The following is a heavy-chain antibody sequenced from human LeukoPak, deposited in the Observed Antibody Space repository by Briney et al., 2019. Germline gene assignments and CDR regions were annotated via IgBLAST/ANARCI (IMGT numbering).Heavy chain of an antibody. J-gene: IGHJ4*02. CDR2: ISYDGNNR. V-gene: IGHV3-30*18. CDR1: GFSFRKYG. D-gene: IGHD3-3*01. Sequence: GGSLRLSCAASGFSFRKYGMHWVRQAPGKGLEWVAVISYDGNNRYYADSVKGRLTISRDNSKNTLYLQMNSLRPEDTAVYYCAKLWSGSFEVGNLDCWGQGTLVTVSS. CDR3: AKLWSGSFEVGNLDC.